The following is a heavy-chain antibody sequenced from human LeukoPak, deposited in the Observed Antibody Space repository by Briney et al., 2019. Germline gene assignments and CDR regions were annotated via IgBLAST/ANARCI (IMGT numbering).Heavy chain of an antibody. CDR3: ARYPLWFGGSYFDY. V-gene: IGHV4-30-4*08. J-gene: IGHJ4*02. Sequence: SSETLSLTCTVSGGSISSGGYYWSWIRQHPGKGLEWIGYIYYSGSTYYNPSLKSRVTISVDTSKNQYSLKLSSVTAADTAVYYCARYPLWFGGSYFDYWGQGTLVTVSS. CDR2: IYYSGST. CDR1: GGSISSGGYY. D-gene: IGHD3-10*01.